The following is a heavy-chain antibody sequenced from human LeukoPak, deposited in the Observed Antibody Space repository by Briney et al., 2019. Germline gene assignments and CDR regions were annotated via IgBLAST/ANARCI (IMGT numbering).Heavy chain of an antibody. CDR1: GGSISSGDYY. J-gene: IGHJ5*02. Sequence: SETLSLTCTVSGGSISSGDYYWSWIRQPPGKGLEWIAYMYYSGSTYYNPSAKSRVTMSADTSKNQLSLKLSSVTAADTAVYYCARPYYYDSRIDPWGQGILVTVSS. CDR3: ARPYYYDSRIDP. V-gene: IGHV4-30-4*01. D-gene: IGHD3-22*01. CDR2: MYYSGST.